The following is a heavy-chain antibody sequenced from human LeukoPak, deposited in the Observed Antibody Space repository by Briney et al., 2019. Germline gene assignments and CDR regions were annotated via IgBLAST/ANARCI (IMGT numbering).Heavy chain of an antibody. CDR3: AKIHQDRVVVGAKGAFDI. CDR1: GFTFSSYA. J-gene: IGHJ3*02. Sequence: GGSLRLSCAASGFTFSSYAMSWVRQAPGKGLEWVSAISGSGGSTYYADSVKGRFTISRDNSKNTLYLQMNSLRAEDTAIYYCAKIHQDRVVVGAKGAFDIWGQGTVVTVSS. V-gene: IGHV3-23*01. D-gene: IGHD2-15*01. CDR2: ISGSGGST.